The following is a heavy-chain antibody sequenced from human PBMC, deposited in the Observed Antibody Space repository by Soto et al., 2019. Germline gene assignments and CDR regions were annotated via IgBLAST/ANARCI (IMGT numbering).Heavy chain of an antibody. CDR2: ISYDGSNQ. V-gene: IGHV3-30*18. J-gene: IGHJ4*02. CDR3: AKDQASGQGSFDS. Sequence: GGSLRLSCAASGFTFNIYGMHWVRQAPDKGLEWVALISYDGSNQYYADFVKGRFTISRDNSKNTLFLQMNSLRADDTAVYYCAKDQASGQGSFDSWGQGTLVTVSS. CDR1: GFTFNIYG.